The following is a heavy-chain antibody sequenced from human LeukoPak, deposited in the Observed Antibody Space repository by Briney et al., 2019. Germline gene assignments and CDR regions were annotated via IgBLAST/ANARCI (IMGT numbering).Heavy chain of an antibody. CDR2: INHSGST. CDR1: GGSFSGYY. V-gene: IGHV4-34*01. J-gene: IGHJ4*02. CDR3: ARIRGGSPQDTAFLAY. Sequence: PSETLSLTCAVYGGSFSGYYWSWIRQPPGKGLEWIGEINHSGSTNYNPSLKSRVTISVDTSKNQFSLKLSSVTAADTAVYYCARIRGGSPQDTAFLAYWGQGTLVTVSS. D-gene: IGHD5-18*01.